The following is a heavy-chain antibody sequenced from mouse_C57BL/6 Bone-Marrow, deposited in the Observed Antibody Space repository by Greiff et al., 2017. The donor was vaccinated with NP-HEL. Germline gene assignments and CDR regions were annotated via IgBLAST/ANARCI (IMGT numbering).Heavy chain of an antibody. V-gene: IGHV1-81*01. Sequence: VKLMESGAELARPGASVKLSCKASGYTFTSYGISWVKQRTGQGLEWIGEIYPRSGNTYYNEKFKGKATLTADKSSSTAYMELRSLTSEDSAVNVCARRAYYSNYGGDYWGQGTTLTVSS. CDR2: IYPRSGNT. CDR1: GYTFTSYG. CDR3: ARRAYYSNYGGDY. D-gene: IGHD2-5*01. J-gene: IGHJ2*01.